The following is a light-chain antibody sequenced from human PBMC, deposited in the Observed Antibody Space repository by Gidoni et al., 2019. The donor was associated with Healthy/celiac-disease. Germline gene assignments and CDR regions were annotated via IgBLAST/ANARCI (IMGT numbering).Light chain of an antibody. CDR3: SSYTSSSTLEVV. CDR1: SSDVGGYNY. J-gene: IGLJ2*01. V-gene: IGLV2-14*04. CDR2: AVS. Sequence: QSITISCTGTSSDVGGYNYVSWYQQHTGKAPKLMIYAVSNLHSGVSNRFSGSQSGNTASLTISGLHAEDEADYYCSSYTSSSTLEVVFGGGTSLTVL.